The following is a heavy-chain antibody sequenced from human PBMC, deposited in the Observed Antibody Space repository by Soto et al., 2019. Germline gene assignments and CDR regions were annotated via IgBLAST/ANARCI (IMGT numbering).Heavy chain of an antibody. CDR2: IIPIFGTA. CDR1: GGTFSSYA. J-gene: IGHJ6*02. V-gene: IGHV1-69*01. CDR3: ARSGGGPENSGTKQYYYCGMDV. D-gene: IGHD6-13*01. Sequence: QVQLVQSGAEVKKPGSSVKVSCKASGGTFSSYAISWVRQAPGQGLEWMGGIIPIFGTANYAQKFQGRVTITADESTSTDYMELSSLRSEDTAVYYCARSGGGPENSGTKQYYYCGMDVWGQGTTVTVSS.